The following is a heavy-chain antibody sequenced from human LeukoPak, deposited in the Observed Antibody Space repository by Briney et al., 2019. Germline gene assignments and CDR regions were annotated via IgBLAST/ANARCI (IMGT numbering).Heavy chain of an antibody. V-gene: IGHV4-4*09. D-gene: IGHD4-11*01. CDR2: IYTSGST. J-gene: IGHJ6*03. CDR3: AMRARYSNYVRYYYYMDV. CDR1: GGSISSYY. Sequence: SETLSLTCTVSGGSISSYYWSWIRQPPGKGLEWIGYIYTSGSTNYNPSLKSRVTISVDTSKNQFSLKLSSVTAADTAVYYCAMRARYSNYVRYYYYMDVWGKGTTVTVSS.